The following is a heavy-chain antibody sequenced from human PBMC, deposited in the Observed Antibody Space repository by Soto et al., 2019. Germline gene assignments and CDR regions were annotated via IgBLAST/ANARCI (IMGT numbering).Heavy chain of an antibody. CDR3: ARGVYNTIFGVVSLDS. V-gene: IGHV4-34*01. CDR2: INHRGST. CDR1: GGYFSGYY. J-gene: IGHJ4*02. Sequence: QVQLQQWGAGLLKPSETLSLTCAVYGGYFSGYYWSWIRQPPGKGLEWIGEINHRGSTNYNPSLKSRVTISVDTSKNQFSLKLNSVTAADTAVFYCARGVYNTIFGVVSLDSWGQGALVTVSS. D-gene: IGHD3-3*01.